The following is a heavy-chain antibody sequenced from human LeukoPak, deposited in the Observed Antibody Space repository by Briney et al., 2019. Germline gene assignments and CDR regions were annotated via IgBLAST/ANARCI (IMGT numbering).Heavy chain of an antibody. V-gene: IGHV3-48*02. J-gene: IGHJ4*02. CDR2: ISGSGSVI. Sequence: GGSLRLSCAASGFTFSNSAMSWVRQAPGKGLEWVSYISGSGSVIHYADSVKGRFTISRDNAKNSVILQMNSLRDEDTGIYYCARDSSGYYGKIDYWGQGTLVTVSS. D-gene: IGHD3-22*01. CDR3: ARDSSGYYGKIDY. CDR1: GFTFSNSA.